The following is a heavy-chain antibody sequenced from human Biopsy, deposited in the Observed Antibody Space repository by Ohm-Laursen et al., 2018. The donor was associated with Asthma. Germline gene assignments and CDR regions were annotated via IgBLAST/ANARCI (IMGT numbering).Heavy chain of an antibody. CDR2: ISGSGGST. CDR3: AKVHRVYAMVGYFDY. CDR1: GFTFSSYA. J-gene: IGHJ4*02. V-gene: IGHV3-23*01. D-gene: IGHD2-8*01. Sequence: SLRLSCAASGFTFSSYAMSWVRQAPGKGLEWVSAISGSGGSTYYADSVKGRFTISGDNSKNTLYLQMNSLRAEDTAVYYCAKVHRVYAMVGYFDYWGQGTLVTVSS.